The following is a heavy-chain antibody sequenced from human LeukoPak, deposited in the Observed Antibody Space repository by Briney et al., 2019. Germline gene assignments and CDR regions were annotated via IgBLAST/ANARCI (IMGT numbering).Heavy chain of an antibody. V-gene: IGHV3-23*01. CDR2: ISSSGGST. J-gene: IGHJ4*02. CDR3: ATLRFLEWLGSGY. D-gene: IGHD3-3*01. CDR1: GFTFSSYA. Sequence: GGSLRLSCAASGFTFSSYAMSWVRQAPGKGLEWVSAISSSGGSTYYADSVKGRFTISRDNSKNMLYLQMNSLRAEDTAVYYCATLRFLEWLGSGYWGQGTLVTVSS.